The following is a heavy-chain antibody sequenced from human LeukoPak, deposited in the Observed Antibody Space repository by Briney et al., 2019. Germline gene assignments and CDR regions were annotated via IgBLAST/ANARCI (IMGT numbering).Heavy chain of an antibody. CDR2: IRSNSDGGAI. V-gene: IGHV3-15*07. CDR1: GFNFDNAW. D-gene: IGHD2/OR15-2a*01. J-gene: IGHJ5*02. CDR3: ATDFYDST. Sequence: KTGGSLRLSSATSGFNFDNAWMNWVRQAPGKGLEWVGRIRSNSDGGAIDYAAPVKGRFALSRDDSKNTLYLQMNSLQTEDTAMYYCATDFYDSTWGQGTLVTVSS.